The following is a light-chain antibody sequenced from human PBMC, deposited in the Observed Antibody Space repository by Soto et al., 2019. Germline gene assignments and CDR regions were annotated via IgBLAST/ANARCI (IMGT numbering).Light chain of an antibody. CDR3: QSDDSSLSGYV. J-gene: IGLJ1*01. V-gene: IGLV1-40*01. CDR1: SSNIGAGYD. Sequence: QSVLTQPPSASGAPGHRVTISCTGSSSNIGAGYDVHWYQQLPGTAPKLLIYGNSNRPSGVPDRFSGSKSGTSASLAITGLQAEDEADYYCQSDDSSLSGYVFGTGTKV. CDR2: GNS.